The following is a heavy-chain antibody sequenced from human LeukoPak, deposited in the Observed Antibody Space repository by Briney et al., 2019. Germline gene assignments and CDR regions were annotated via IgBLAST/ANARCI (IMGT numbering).Heavy chain of an antibody. V-gene: IGHV3-74*01. Sequence: GGSLRLSCAASGFTFSTYWMHWVRQAPGKGLVWVSRIHSDGSTTTYADSVKGRFTISRDNAKNTLFLQMNSLRGEDMAVYYCVRDDLSHFDYWGQGTLVTVSS. CDR3: VRDDLSHFDY. CDR2: IHSDGSTT. D-gene: IGHD3/OR15-3a*01. CDR1: GFTFSTYW. J-gene: IGHJ4*02.